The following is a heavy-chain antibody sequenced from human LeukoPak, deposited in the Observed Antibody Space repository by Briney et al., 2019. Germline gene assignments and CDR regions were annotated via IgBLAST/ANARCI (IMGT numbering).Heavy chain of an antibody. CDR3: AADDYTLSMDV. CDR1: GGSISSYY. V-gene: IGHV4-59*08. CDR2: IYYSGST. D-gene: IGHD2-2*02. Sequence: SETLSLTCTVSGGSISSYYWSWIRQPPVKGLEWIGYIYYSGSTNYNPSLKSRVTISVDTSKNQFSLKLSSVTAADTAVYYCAADDYTLSMDVWGQGTTVTVSS. J-gene: IGHJ6*02.